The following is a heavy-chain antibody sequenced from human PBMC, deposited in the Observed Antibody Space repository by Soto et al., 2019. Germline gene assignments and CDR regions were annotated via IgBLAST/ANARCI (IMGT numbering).Heavy chain of an antibody. D-gene: IGHD1-1*01. CDR2: IIPILGIA. Sequence: SVKVSCKASGGTFSSYTISWVRQAPGQGLEWMGRIIPILGIANYAQKFQGRVTITADKSTSTAYMELSSLRSEDTAVYYCARGRQPKYPFRYDAFDIWAQGTMVTVSS. V-gene: IGHV1-69*02. CDR3: ARGRQPKYPFRYDAFDI. CDR1: GGTFSSYT. J-gene: IGHJ3*02.